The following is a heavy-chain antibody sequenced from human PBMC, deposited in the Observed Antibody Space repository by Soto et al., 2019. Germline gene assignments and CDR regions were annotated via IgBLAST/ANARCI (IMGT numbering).Heavy chain of an antibody. CDR3: AIYDSSGSRGFQH. Sequence: QVQLQESGPGLVKPSQTLSLTCTVSGGSISSGGYYWSWIRQHPGKGLEWIGYIYYSGSTYYNPPXXXRXXISVATSKNQFSLKLSSVTAADTAVYYCAIYDSSGSRGFQHWGQGTLVTVSS. CDR2: IYYSGST. D-gene: IGHD3-22*01. CDR1: GGSISSGGYY. J-gene: IGHJ1*01. V-gene: IGHV4-31*03.